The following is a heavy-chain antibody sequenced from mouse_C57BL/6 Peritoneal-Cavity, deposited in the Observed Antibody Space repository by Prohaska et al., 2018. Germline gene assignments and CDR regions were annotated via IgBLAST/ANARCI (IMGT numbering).Heavy chain of an antibody. J-gene: IGHJ3*01. CDR2: IDPNSGGT. Sequence: MHWVKQRPGRGLEWIGRIDPNSGGTKYNEKFKSKATLTVDKPSSTAYMQLSSLTSEDSAVYYCASETVAPFAYWGQVTLVTVSA. CDR3: ASETVAPFAY. V-gene: IGHV1-72*01. D-gene: IGHD1-1*01.